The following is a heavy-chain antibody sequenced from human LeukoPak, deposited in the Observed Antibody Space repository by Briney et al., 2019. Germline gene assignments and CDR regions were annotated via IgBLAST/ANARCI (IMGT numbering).Heavy chain of an antibody. V-gene: IGHV3-7*01. CDR2: MNRDGSEK. D-gene: IGHD3-22*01. Sequence: GGSLRLSCAASGFTFSDYWLSWVRQAPGKGLEWVANMNRDGSEKNYVDSMKGRITISRDNAKNSLYLQMNSLRADDTAVYYCARDRALYDSRRGYYYTEDDYWGQGTLVTVSS. CDR3: ARDRALYDSRRGYYYTEDDY. CDR1: GFTFSDYW. J-gene: IGHJ4*02.